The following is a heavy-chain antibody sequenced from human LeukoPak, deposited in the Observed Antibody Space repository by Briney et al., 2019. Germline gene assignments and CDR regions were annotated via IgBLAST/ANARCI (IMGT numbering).Heavy chain of an antibody. V-gene: IGHV4-39*01. J-gene: IGHJ4*02. CDR3: AKYESGTMLDY. CDR2: VYYNGKT. CDR1: GDSFSRNNYY. Sequence: SETLSLTCTISGDSFSRNNYYWGLIRQPPGKGLEWIGTVYYNGKTQYNPSLKSQVTLSGDASKNQFSLRLRSVTAADTAVYYCAKYESGTMLDYWGQGILVAVFS. D-gene: IGHD6-13*01.